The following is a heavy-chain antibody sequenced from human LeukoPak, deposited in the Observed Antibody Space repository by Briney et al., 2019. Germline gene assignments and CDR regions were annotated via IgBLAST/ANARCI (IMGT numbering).Heavy chain of an antibody. Sequence: SVKVSCKASGGTFSSYAISWVRQAPGQGLEWMGRIIPIFGIANYALKFQGRVTITADKSTSTAYMELSSLRSEDTAVYYCAREDTIFGVVIRFDYWGQGTLVTVSS. CDR1: GGTFSSYA. V-gene: IGHV1-69*04. CDR3: AREDTIFGVVIRFDY. J-gene: IGHJ4*02. CDR2: IIPIFGIA. D-gene: IGHD3-3*01.